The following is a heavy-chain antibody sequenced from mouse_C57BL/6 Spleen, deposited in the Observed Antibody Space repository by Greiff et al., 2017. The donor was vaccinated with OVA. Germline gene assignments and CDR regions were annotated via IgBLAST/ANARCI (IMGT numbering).Heavy chain of an antibody. CDR2: IDPETGGT. Sequence: VKVVESGAELVRPGASVTLSCKASGYTFTDYEMHWVKQTPVHGLEWIGAIDPETGGTAYNQKFKGKAILTADKSSSTAYMELRSLTSEDSAVYYCTRVRPWFAYWGQGTLVTVSA. V-gene: IGHV1-15*01. CDR1: GYTFTDYE. J-gene: IGHJ3*01. CDR3: TRVRPWFAY.